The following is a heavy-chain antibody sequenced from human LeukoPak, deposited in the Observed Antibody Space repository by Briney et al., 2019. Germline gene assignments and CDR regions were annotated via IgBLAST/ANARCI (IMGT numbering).Heavy chain of an antibody. J-gene: IGHJ3*02. CDR1: GYTFTSYA. V-gene: IGHV1-2*02. Sequence: ASVKVTCKASGYTFTSYAMHWVRQAPGQRLEWMGWINPNSGGTNYAQKFQGRVTMTRDTSISTAYMELSRLRSDDTAVYYCARTYSSSWSDAFDIWGQGTMVTVSS. CDR3: ARTYSSSWSDAFDI. CDR2: INPNSGGT. D-gene: IGHD6-13*01.